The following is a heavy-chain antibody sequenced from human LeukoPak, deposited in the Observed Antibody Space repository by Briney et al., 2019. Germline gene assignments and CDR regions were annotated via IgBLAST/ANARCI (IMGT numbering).Heavy chain of an antibody. CDR1: GFTFSSYA. Sequence: GRSLRLSCAASGFTFSSYAMHWVRQAPGKGLEWVAVISYDGSNKYYADSVKGRFTIPRDNSKNTLYLQMNSLRAEDTAVYYCARDATGYDILTGYFDYWGQGTLVTVSS. J-gene: IGHJ4*02. CDR3: ARDATGYDILTGYFDY. V-gene: IGHV3-30*04. CDR2: ISYDGSNK. D-gene: IGHD3-9*01.